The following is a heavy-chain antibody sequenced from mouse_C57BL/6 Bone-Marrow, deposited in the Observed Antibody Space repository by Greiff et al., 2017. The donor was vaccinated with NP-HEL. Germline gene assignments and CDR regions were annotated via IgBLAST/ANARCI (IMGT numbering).Heavy chain of an antibody. J-gene: IGHJ2*01. CDR2: IYPGDGDT. D-gene: IGHD3-2*02. Sequence: QVQLQQSGAELVKPGASVKISCKASGYAFSSYWMNWVKQRPGKGLEWIGQIYPGDGDTNYNGKFKGKATLTADKSSSTAYMQLSSLTSEDSAVYFCASGAAQAPYYFDDWGKGTTLTVSS. CDR3: ASGAAQAPYYFDD. CDR1: GYAFSSYW. V-gene: IGHV1-80*01.